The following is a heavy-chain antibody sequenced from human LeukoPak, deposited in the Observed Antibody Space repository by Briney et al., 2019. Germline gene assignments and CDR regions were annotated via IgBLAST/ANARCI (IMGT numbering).Heavy chain of an antibody. J-gene: IGHJ5*02. D-gene: IGHD3-9*01. Sequence: PGGSLRLSCAASGFTFSSYSMNWVRQAPGKGLEWVSSISSSSSYIYYADSVKGRFTISRDNAKNSLYLQMNSLRAEDTAVYYCARDHIPLRYFDWLFGNWFDPWGQGTLVTVSS. CDR1: GFTFSSYS. V-gene: IGHV3-21*01. CDR3: ARDHIPLRYFDWLFGNWFDP. CDR2: ISSSSSYI.